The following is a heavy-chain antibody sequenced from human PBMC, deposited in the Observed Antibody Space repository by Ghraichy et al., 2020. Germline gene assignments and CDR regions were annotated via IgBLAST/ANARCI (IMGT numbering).Heavy chain of an antibody. Sequence: GGSLRLSCAASGFTFSSYWMHWVRQAPGKGLVWVSRINSDGSSTSYADSVKGRFTISRDNAKNTLYLQMNSLRAEDTAVYYCARDDGVVTAPYYYYYGMDVWGQGTTVTVSS. V-gene: IGHV3-74*01. CDR1: GFTFSSYW. J-gene: IGHJ6*02. CDR2: INSDGSST. D-gene: IGHD2-21*02. CDR3: ARDDGVVTAPYYYYYGMDV.